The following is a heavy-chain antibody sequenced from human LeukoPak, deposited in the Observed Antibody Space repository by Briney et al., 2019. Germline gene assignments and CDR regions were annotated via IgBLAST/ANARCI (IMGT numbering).Heavy chain of an antibody. J-gene: IGHJ3*02. V-gene: IGHV3-23*01. CDR1: GFTFSSYA. Sequence: GGSLRLSCAASGFTFSSYAMSWVRQAPGKGLEWVSAISGSGGSTYYADSVKGRFTISRDNAKNSLYLQMNSLRAEDTAVYYCARDREHGAFDIWGQGTMVTVSS. CDR3: ARDREHGAFDI. D-gene: IGHD1-26*01. CDR2: ISGSGGST.